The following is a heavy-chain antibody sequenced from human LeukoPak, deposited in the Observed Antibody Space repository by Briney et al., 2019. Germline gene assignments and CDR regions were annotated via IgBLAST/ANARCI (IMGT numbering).Heavy chain of an antibody. CDR3: ARVAAEVVGVPGAIGFGWLRRDYYYMDV. CDR2: INPSGGST. CDR1: GYTFTSYY. D-gene: IGHD2-2*02. Sequence: GASVKVSCKASGYTFTSYYMHWVRQAAGEGLEWMGIINPSGGSTGYAQKFEGRVTMTRDMSTSTVYMELSSLRSEDTAVYYCARVAAEVVGVPGAIGFGWLRRDYYYMDVWGKGTTVTVSS. J-gene: IGHJ6*03. V-gene: IGHV1-46*01.